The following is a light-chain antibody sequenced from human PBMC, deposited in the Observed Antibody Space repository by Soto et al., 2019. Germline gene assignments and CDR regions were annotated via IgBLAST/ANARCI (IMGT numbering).Light chain of an antibody. J-gene: IGLJ3*02. CDR1: SSDVGSYNL. CDR3: CSYAGRSTWV. CDR2: EGS. Sequence: QSALTQPASVSGSPGQSITISCTGTSSDVGSYNLVSWYQQHPGKAPKLMIYEGSKRPSGVSNRFSGSKSGNTASLTISGLQDEDEADYYCCSYAGRSTWVFGGGTKLTVL. V-gene: IGLV2-23*01.